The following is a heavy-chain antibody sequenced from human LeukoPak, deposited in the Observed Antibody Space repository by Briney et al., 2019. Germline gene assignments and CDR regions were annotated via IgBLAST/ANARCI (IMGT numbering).Heavy chain of an antibody. CDR1: GYTFTSYD. CDR3: ARGQTYDFWSGYRSLGFSDY. J-gene: IGHJ4*02. V-gene: IGHV1-8*01. Sequence: VASVKVSCKASGYTFTSYDINWVRQATGQGLEWMGWMNPNSGNTGYAQKFQGRVTMTRNTSISTAYMELSSLRSEDTAVYYCARGQTYDFWSGYRSLGFSDYWGQGTLVTVSS. CDR2: MNPNSGNT. D-gene: IGHD3-3*01.